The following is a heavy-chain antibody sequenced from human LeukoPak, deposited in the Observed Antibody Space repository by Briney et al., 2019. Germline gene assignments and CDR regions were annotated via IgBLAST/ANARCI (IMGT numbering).Heavy chain of an antibody. V-gene: IGHV1-2*06. Sequence: GASVKVSCKASGYTFTGYYMHWVRLAPGQGREWMGRINPNSGGTNYAQKFQGRVTMTRDTSISTAYMELSRLRSDDTAVYYCASQYYYDSSGYYYPYWGQGTLVTVSS. D-gene: IGHD3-22*01. CDR1: GYTFTGYY. J-gene: IGHJ4*02. CDR2: INPNSGGT. CDR3: ASQYYYDSSGYYYPY.